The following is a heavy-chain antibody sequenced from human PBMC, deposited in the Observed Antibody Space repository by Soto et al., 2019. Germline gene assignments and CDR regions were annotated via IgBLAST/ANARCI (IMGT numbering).Heavy chain of an antibody. D-gene: IGHD2-8*02. Sequence: SCAASGFICSSYDMSWVRQAPGKGLEWVSTILVGGSTHYPDSVKGRFTISRDNSKNTVFLQMNSLTAGDTAVYYCAKATATGGGAFDICGQGTMVTVSS. CDR3: AKATATGGGAFDI. CDR2: ILVGGST. CDR1: GFICSSYD. V-gene: IGHV3-23*01. J-gene: IGHJ3*02.